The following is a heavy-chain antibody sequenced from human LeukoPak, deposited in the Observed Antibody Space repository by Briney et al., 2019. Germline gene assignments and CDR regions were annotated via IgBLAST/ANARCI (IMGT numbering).Heavy chain of an antibody. CDR3: ARESSGYFAFDI. V-gene: IGHV4-59*01. D-gene: IGHD3-22*01. J-gene: IGHJ3*02. Sequence: SETLSLTCTVSGGSISSYYWSWIRQPPGKGLEWIGYIYYSGSTNYNPSLKSRVTISVDTSKNQFSLKLSSVTAADTAVYYCARESSGYFAFDIWGQGTMVTVSS. CDR1: GGSISSYY. CDR2: IYYSGST.